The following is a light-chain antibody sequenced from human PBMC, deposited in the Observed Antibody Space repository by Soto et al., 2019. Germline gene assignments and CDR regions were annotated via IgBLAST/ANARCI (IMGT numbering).Light chain of an antibody. CDR2: LNS. Sequence: QSVLTQPPSVSGAPGQRVTISCTGSSSNIGAGYDVHWYQQLPGTAPKLLIYLNSNRPSGVPDRFSGSKSGTSASLAITGLQAEDEADHYCQSYDSSLSGSVFGGGTKLTVL. CDR1: SSNIGAGYD. V-gene: IGLV1-40*01. CDR3: QSYDSSLSGSV. J-gene: IGLJ2*01.